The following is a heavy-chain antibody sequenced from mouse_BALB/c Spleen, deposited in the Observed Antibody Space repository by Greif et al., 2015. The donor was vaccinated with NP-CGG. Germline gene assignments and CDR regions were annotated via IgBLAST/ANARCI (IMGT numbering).Heavy chain of an antibody. CDR1: GFTFSSYA. J-gene: IGHJ2*01. V-gene: IGHV5-6-5*01. CDR3: ARGYGNYGNYFDY. CDR2: ISSGGST. Sequence: DVKLVESGGGLVKPGGSLKLSCAASGFTFSSYAMSWVRQTPEKRLEWVASISSGGSTYYPDSVRGRFTISRDNARNILYLQMSSLRSEDTAMYYCARGYGNYGNYFDYWGQGTTLTVSS. D-gene: IGHD2-1*01.